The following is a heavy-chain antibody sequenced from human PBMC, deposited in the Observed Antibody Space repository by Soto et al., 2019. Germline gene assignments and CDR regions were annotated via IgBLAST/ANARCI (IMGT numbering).Heavy chain of an antibody. CDR1: GGTFSNYP. D-gene: IGHD5-12*01. CDR3: ARGNHRWLQLWYFDL. V-gene: IGHV1-69*12. J-gene: IGHJ2*01. Sequence: QVQLVQSGAEVKKPGSSVKVSCKASGGTFSNYPISWVRQAPGQGLEWMGGIIPIFGTVNYAQKFQGRVTITADESKSTAYRELSRLRSEATAVFYCARGNHRWLQLWYFDLWGRGTLVTVSS. CDR2: IIPIFGTV.